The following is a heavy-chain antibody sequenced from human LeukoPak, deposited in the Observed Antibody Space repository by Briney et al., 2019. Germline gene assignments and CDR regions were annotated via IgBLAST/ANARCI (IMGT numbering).Heavy chain of an antibody. J-gene: IGHJ4*02. D-gene: IGHD2-2*02. CDR3: ARDLAKSVKVVPAVIGY. V-gene: IGHV4-39*02. CDR1: GGSISSSSYY. CDR2: IYYSGST. Sequence: SETLSLTCTVSGGSISSSSYYWGWIRQPPGKGLEWIGSIYYSGSTYYNPSLKSRVTISVDTSKNQFSLKLSSVTAADTAVYYCARDLAKSVKVVPAVIGYWGQGTLVTVSS.